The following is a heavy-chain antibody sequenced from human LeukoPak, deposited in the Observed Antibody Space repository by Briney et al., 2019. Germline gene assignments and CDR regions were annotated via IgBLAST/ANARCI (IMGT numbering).Heavy chain of an antibody. Sequence: PSETLSLTCTVSGDSISSSRYYWGWIRQPPGKGLEWIGSIYYGGTTYYNSSLKSRVTIFVDTSKNQFSLKLSAVTAADTAVYYCARHKYVGAAVNFDYWGQGTLVTVSS. V-gene: IGHV4-39*01. CDR3: ARHKYVGAAVNFDY. CDR2: IYYGGTT. D-gene: IGHD1-26*01. J-gene: IGHJ4*02. CDR1: GDSISSSRYY.